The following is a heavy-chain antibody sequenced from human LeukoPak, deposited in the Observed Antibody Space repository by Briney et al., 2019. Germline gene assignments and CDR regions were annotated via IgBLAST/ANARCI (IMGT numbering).Heavy chain of an antibody. CDR1: GGSISSSSYY. V-gene: IGHV4-39*01. CDR3: ARGPIDAFDI. J-gene: IGHJ3*02. CDR2: IYYSGST. Sequence: PSETLSLTCTVSGGSISSSSYYWGWIRQPPGKGLEWIGSIYYSGSTYYNPSLKSRVTISVDTSKSQFSLKLSSVTAADTAVYYCARGPIDAFDIWGQGTMVTVSS.